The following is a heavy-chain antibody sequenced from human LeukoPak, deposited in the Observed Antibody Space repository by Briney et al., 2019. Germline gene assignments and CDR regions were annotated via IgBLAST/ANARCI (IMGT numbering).Heavy chain of an antibody. CDR1: GGTFSNYA. J-gene: IGHJ5*02. D-gene: IGHD3-3*01. CDR2: IIPIFGTA. Sequence: ASVKVSCKASGGTFSNYAISWVRQAPGQGLEWMGRIIPIFGTANYAQKFQGRVTITTDESTSTAYMELSSLRSEDTAVYYCARDRDFWSGYHSENWFDPWGQGTLVTVSS. CDR3: ARDRDFWSGYHSENWFDP. V-gene: IGHV1-69*05.